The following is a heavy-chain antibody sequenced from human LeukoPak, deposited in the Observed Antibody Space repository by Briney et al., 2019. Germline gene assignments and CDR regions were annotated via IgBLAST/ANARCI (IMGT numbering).Heavy chain of an antibody. J-gene: IGHJ4*02. CDR3: AKDPASYYDYVWGSFVDY. V-gene: IGHV3-7*03. Sequence: PGGSLRLSCAASGFTFSHYWMTWVRQAPGKGLEWVANIKQDGSEEFYVDSVKGRFTVSRDNAKNSLYLQMNSLRAEDTAVYYCAKDPASYYDYVWGSFVDYWGQGTLVTVSS. CDR2: IKQDGSEE. D-gene: IGHD3-16*01. CDR1: GFTFSHYW.